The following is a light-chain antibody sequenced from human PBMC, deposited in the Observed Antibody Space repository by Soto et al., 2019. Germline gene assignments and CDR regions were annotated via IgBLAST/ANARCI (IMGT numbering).Light chain of an antibody. CDR1: SSDVGGYKY. CDR2: EVS. V-gene: IGLV2-14*01. J-gene: IGLJ1*01. Sequence: QSALTQPASVSGSPGQSITISCTGTSSDVGGYKYVSWYQQHPGKAPKLKIYEVSNRPSGVSNRFSGSKSGNTASLTISGLQAEDEADYYCSSYTSSGTGGYVFGTGTKLTVL. CDR3: SSYTSSGTGGYV.